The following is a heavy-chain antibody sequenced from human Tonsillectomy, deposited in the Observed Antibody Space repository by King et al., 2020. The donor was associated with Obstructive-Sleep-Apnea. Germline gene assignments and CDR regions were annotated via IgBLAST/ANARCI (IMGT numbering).Heavy chain of an antibody. Sequence: VQLVESGGDLVQPGGSLRLSCVASGFTFTSYSMNWVRQAPGKGLEWISYINGASNNIPYADSVKGRFTSSRDKGKDSLHLQMNSLRAEDTAVYFCARDKYWAFDLWGQGTLVTVSS. D-gene: IGHD2-8*02. CDR2: INGASNNI. CDR1: GFTFTSYS. J-gene: IGHJ4*02. V-gene: IGHV3-48*01. CDR3: ARDKYWAFDL.